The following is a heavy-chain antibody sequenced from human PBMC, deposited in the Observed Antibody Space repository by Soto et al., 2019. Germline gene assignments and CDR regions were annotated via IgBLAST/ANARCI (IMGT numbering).Heavy chain of an antibody. Sequence: GGSLRLSCAASGFTFSSYWMSWVRQAPGKGLEWVANIKQDGSEKYYVDSVKGRFTISRDNAKNSLYLQMNSLRAEDTAVYYCARYFRLDYESFTGYYWEDYWGQGTLITVSS. V-gene: IGHV3-7*03. J-gene: IGHJ4*02. D-gene: IGHD3-9*01. CDR1: GFTFSSYW. CDR2: IKQDGSEK. CDR3: ARYFRLDYESFTGYYWEDY.